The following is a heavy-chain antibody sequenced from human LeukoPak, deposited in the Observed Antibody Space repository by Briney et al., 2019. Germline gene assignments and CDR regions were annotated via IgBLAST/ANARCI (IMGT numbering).Heavy chain of an antibody. CDR3: ARGTPPNYDFWSGQYYFDY. D-gene: IGHD3-3*01. V-gene: IGHV4-31*03. CDR2: ISDRGST. J-gene: IGHJ4*02. Sequence: PSQTLSLTCTVSGGSLSSGGFYWNWIRQHPEKGLEWIGYISDRGSTYHNPSLKSRLAISVDTSKNQLSLKLSSVTAADTAVYYCARGTPPNYDFWSGQYYFDYWGQGTLVTISS. CDR1: GGSLSSGGFY.